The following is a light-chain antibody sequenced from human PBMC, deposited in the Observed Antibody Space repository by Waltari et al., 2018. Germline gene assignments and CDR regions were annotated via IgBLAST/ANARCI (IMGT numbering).Light chain of an antibody. CDR1: QSVSSIS. J-gene: IGKJ4*01. V-gene: IGKV3-20*01. Sequence: DIVLTQSPGTLSLSPGERATLSCRAIQSVSSISLTWYQQKPGQAPRLLIYGASSRATGIPDRFSGSGSGTDFALTISRLEPEDFAVYYCQQYDGIVLTFGGGTKVEI. CDR2: GAS. CDR3: QQYDGIVLT.